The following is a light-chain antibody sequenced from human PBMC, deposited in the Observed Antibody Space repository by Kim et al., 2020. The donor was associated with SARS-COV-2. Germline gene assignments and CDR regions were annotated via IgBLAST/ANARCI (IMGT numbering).Light chain of an antibody. CDR3: SAFVDSDTWL. CDR2: DVT. V-gene: IGLV2-11*01. J-gene: IGLJ2*01. CDR1: NNDIGANNH. Sequence: GQSIIISCIGTNNDIGANNHVSWYQQHPGKAPQLLIYDVTKRPSGVSSRFSGSKSGNMASLTISGLQAEDEAHYSCSAFVDSDTWLFGGGTKVTVL.